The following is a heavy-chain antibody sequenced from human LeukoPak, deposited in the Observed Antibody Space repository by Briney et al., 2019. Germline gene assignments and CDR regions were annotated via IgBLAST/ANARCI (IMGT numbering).Heavy chain of an antibody. V-gene: IGHV6-1*01. CDR1: GDSVSSNSAA. J-gene: IGHJ5*02. CDR3: ARAETAYDSSGYYNH. Sequence: SQTLSLTCAISGDSVSSNSAAWNWIRQSPSRGLEWLGRTYYRSKWYNDYAVSVKSRITINPDTSKNQFYLQLNSVTPEDTAMYFCARAETAYDSSGYYNHWGQGTLVTVSS. D-gene: IGHD3-22*01. CDR2: TYYRSKWYN.